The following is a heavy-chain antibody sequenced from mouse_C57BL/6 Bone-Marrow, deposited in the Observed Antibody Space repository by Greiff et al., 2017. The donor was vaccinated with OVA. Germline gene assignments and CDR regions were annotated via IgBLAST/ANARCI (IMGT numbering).Heavy chain of an antibody. V-gene: IGHV2-4*01. D-gene: IGHD1-1*01. Sequence: QVQLQQSGPGLVQPSQSLSITCTVSGFSLTSYGVHWVRQPPGKGLEWLGVIWSGVSTDYNAAFISRLSISKDNSKSQVFFKMNSLQADDTAIYYCAKWDYYGSSYGFAYWGQGTLVTVSA. CDR2: IWSGVST. CDR3: AKWDYYGSSYGFAY. J-gene: IGHJ3*01. CDR1: GFSLTSYG.